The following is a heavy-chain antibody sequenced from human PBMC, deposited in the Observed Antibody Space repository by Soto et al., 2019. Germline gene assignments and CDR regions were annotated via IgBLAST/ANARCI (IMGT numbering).Heavy chain of an antibody. CDR2: ISTYSGDT. V-gene: IGHV1-18*01. CDR3: ARHHGPTTSENWFDP. D-gene: IGHD5-12*01. J-gene: IGHJ5*02. Sequence: ASVKVSVKASGYTFFTYYISWGRQAPGQGLECMGWISTYSGDTKDAQKFQGGVTMTTDTSTTTAYLELRSLRSDDTAVYYCARHHGPTTSENWFDPWGQGTLVTVSS. CDR1: GYTFFTYY.